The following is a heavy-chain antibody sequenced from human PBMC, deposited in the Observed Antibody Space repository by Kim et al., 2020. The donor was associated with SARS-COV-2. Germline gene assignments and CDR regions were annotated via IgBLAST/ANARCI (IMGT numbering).Heavy chain of an antibody. CDR2: IWYDGSNK. D-gene: IGHD2-2*01. Sequence: GGSLRLSCAASGFTFSSYGMHWVRQAPGKGLEWVAVIWYDGSNKYYADSVKGRFTISRDNSKNTLYLQMNSLRAEDTAVYYCARPLEYCSSTSCYSYWYFDLWGRGTLAT. J-gene: IGHJ2*01. CDR1: GFTFSSYG. CDR3: ARPLEYCSSTSCYSYWYFDL. V-gene: IGHV3-33*01.